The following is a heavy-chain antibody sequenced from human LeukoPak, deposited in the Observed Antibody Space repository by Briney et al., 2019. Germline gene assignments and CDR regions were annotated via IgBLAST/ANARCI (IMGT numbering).Heavy chain of an antibody. Sequence: PSETLSLTCAVSGYSISSGYYWGWIRQPPGKGLEWIGSTYHSGSTYYNPSLKSRVTISVDTSKNQFSLKLSSVTAADTAVYYCARGGYSYAVPLLYRGQGTLVTVSS. J-gene: IGHJ4*02. V-gene: IGHV4-38-2*01. CDR3: ARGGYSYAVPLLY. CDR2: TYHSGST. CDR1: GYSISSGYY. D-gene: IGHD5-18*01.